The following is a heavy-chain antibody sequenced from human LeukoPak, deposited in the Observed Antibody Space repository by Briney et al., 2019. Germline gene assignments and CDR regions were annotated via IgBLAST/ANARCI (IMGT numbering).Heavy chain of an antibody. D-gene: IGHD1-1*01. CDR3: AREWESLAYYFDF. CDR2: ISAYNGNT. Sequence: GASVEVSCKASGYTFSNYGISWVRQAPGQGLKWMGWISAYNGNTNYAQKFQGRVTMTIDTSTSTAYMELRSLRSDDTAVYYCAREWESLAYYFDFWGQGTLVTVSS. V-gene: IGHV1-18*01. CDR1: GYTFSNYG. J-gene: IGHJ4*02.